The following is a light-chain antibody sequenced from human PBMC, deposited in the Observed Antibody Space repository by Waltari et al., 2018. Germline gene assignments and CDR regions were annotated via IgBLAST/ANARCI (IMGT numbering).Light chain of an antibody. Sequence: QSALTQPASVSGSPGQSISISCTGTSSDVGYYNYVSWYQQHPGPAPQLMIYDVTKRPSGVSHRFSGPKAGTTATLTISGLQAEDGADYYCISYTTRRLWVFGGGTQLTVL. J-gene: IGLJ3*02. CDR3: ISYTTRRLWV. CDR2: DVT. CDR1: SSDVGYYNY. V-gene: IGLV2-14*03.